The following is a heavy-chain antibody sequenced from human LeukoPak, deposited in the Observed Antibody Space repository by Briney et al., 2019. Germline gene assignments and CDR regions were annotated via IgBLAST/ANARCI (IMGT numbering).Heavy chain of an antibody. CDR1: GYTFTSYA. Sequence: GASVKVSCKASGYTFTSYAMNWVRQAPGQGLEWMGWINTDTGNPTYAQGFTGRFVFSLDTSVSTAYLQISSLKAEDTAVYYCAGSTGGYCSGGSCYMDVWGKGTTVTVSS. CDR2: INTDTGNP. D-gene: IGHD2-15*01. CDR3: AGSTGGYCSGGSCYMDV. J-gene: IGHJ6*03. V-gene: IGHV7-4-1*02.